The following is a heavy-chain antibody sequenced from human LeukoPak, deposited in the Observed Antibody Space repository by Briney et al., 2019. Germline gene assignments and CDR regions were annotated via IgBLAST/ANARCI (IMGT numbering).Heavy chain of an antibody. D-gene: IGHD6-6*01. Sequence: PGGSLRLSCAASGFNFSNAWMSWVRQAPGKGLGWVGHIRSKNEGGTTDYAAPVKGRFTISRDDSKNTLYLQIRSLKTEDTAVYYCATGGSIAAHWGQGTLVTVSS. CDR1: GFNFSNAW. J-gene: IGHJ4*02. CDR2: IRSKNEGGTT. V-gene: IGHV3-15*01. CDR3: ATGGSIAAH.